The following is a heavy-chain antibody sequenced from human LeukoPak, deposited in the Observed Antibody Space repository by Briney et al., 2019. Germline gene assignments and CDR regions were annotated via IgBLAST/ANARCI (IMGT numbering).Heavy chain of an antibody. D-gene: IGHD5-18*01. V-gene: IGHV4-34*01. Sequence: SETLSLTCTVSGGSISGYYWSWIRQPPGKGLEWIGEINHSGSTNYNPSLKSRVTISVDTSKNQFSLKLSSVTAADTAVYYCASKETAMGHFDYWGQGTLVTVSS. CDR2: INHSGST. J-gene: IGHJ4*02. CDR1: GGSISGYY. CDR3: ASKETAMGHFDY.